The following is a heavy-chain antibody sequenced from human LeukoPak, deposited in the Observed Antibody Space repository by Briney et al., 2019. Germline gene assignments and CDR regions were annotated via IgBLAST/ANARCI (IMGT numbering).Heavy chain of an antibody. J-gene: IGHJ5*02. Sequence: KSSETLSLTCTVPGDSINNYYWSWIRQPAGKGPEWIGRIYSTGTTNYNPSLKSRVTMSVDTSKNQFSLKLSSVTAADTAVYYCAKVRYGTFNWFDPWGQGTLVTVSS. D-gene: IGHD2/OR15-2a*01. CDR2: IYSTGTT. CDR3: AKVRYGTFNWFDP. V-gene: IGHV4-4*07. CDR1: GDSINNYY.